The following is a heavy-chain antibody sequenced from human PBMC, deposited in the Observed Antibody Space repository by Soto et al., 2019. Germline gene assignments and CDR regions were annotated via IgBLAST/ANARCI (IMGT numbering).Heavy chain of an antibody. CDR2: IDPSGGVT. D-gene: IGHD3-16*01. J-gene: IGHJ4*02. CDR3: AREVIGHENYETIGYYFAH. V-gene: IGHV1-46*01. Sequence: QVQLIQFGAEVKKPGASVKVSCRASGYTFTKFHIHWVRQAPGQGLEWMGMIDPSGGVTRDAQRFQGRITSTSDTSTSSVYMELRGLTSQDTAVYYCAREVIGHENYETIGYYFAHWGTGPLFTFSS. CDR1: GYTFTKFH.